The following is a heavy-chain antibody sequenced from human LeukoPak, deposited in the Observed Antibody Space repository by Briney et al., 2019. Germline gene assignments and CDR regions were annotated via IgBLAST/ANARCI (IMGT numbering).Heavy chain of an antibody. Sequence: GGSLRLSCAASGFTFSSHWMHWVRQAPGKGLVWVPRINSDGSSTSYADSVKGRFTISRDNAKNTLYLLMNSLRAEDTAVYYCARDLTRGGSLAYWGQGTLVTVSS. CDR3: ARDLTRGGSLAY. J-gene: IGHJ4*02. CDR1: GFTFSSHW. CDR2: INSDGSST. V-gene: IGHV3-74*01. D-gene: IGHD2-15*01.